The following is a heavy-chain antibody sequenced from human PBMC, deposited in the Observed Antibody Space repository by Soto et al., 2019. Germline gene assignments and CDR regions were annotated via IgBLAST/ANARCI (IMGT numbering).Heavy chain of an antibody. CDR1: GFLFSSHW. CDR3: ARDRPDISNPTDHPMFDY. D-gene: IGHD6-6*01. CDR2: INSDGSST. V-gene: IGHV3-74*01. J-gene: IGHJ4*02. Sequence: GGSLRLSCSASGFLFSSHWMHWVRHSAEKGLVWVSRINSDGSSTAYADSVKGRFTISRDNAKNTLYLQMNSLRVEDTAVYYCARDRPDISNPTDHPMFDYWGQGTQVTVSS.